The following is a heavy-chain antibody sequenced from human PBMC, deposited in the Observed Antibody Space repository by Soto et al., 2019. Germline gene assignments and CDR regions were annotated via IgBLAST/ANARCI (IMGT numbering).Heavy chain of an antibody. Sequence: ASVKVSCKASGGTFSSYTISWVRQAPGQGLEWMGRIIPILGIANYAQKFQGRVTITADKSTSTAYMELSSLRSEDTAVYYCARGLSGGIGSAFDIWGQGTMVTVSS. V-gene: IGHV1-69*02. CDR1: GGTFSSYT. D-gene: IGHD3-16*01. CDR3: ARGLSGGIGSAFDI. CDR2: IIPILGIA. J-gene: IGHJ3*02.